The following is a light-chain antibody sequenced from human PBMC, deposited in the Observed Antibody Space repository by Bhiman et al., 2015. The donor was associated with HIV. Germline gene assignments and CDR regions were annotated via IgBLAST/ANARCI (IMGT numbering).Light chain of an antibody. J-gene: IGLJ1*01. V-gene: IGLV3-25*02. CDR1: ALTKKY. CDR2: KDT. CDR3: QAWDSNTEV. Sequence: SYELTQPPSVSVSPGQTARITCSGDALTKKYAYWYQQRPGQAPVLVIYKDTERPSGIPERFSGSSSGTTITLTISGTQPMDEADYYCQAWDSNTEVFGTGTKVTVL.